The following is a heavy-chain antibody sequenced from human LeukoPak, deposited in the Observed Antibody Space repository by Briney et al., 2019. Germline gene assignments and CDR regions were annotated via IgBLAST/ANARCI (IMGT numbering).Heavy chain of an antibody. Sequence: GGSLRLSCSGSGFTLSSYAMYWVRQAPGKGLEYVSGISSNGVSTFYADSVKGRFTISRDNSKNTLFLQLNSLRVEDTAVYYCVSGIATTPFDYWGQRTLVTVSS. J-gene: IGHJ4*02. D-gene: IGHD2-15*01. V-gene: IGHV3-64D*09. CDR2: ISSNGVST. CDR3: VSGIATTPFDY. CDR1: GFTLSSYA.